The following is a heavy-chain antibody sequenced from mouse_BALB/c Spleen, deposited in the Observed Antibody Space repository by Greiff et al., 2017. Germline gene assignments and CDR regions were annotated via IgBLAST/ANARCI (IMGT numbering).Heavy chain of an antibody. D-gene: IGHD2-4*01. CDR3: ERVVGDDDAMDY. CDR1: GFTFSSFG. CDR2: IRSGSSTI. Sequence: EVMLVESGGGLVQPGGSRKLSCAASGFTFSSFGMHWVRQAPEKGLEWVAYIRSGSSTIYYADTVKGRFTISRDKPKNTLFMQITSLRSEDTAMYDCERVVGDDDAMDYWGQGTSVTVSS. V-gene: IGHV5-17*02. J-gene: IGHJ4*01.